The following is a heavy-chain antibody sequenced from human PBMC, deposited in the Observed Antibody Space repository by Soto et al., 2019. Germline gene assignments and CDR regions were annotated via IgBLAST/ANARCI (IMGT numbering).Heavy chain of an antibody. D-gene: IGHD3-10*01. CDR2: IYHSGST. J-gene: IGHJ6*02. V-gene: IGHV4-4*02. Sequence: QVQLQESGPGLVKPSGILSLTCAVSGGSISSSNWWSWVRQPPGKGLEWIGEIYHSGSTNYNPSLKSRVTISVDKSKNQFSLKLSSVTAADTAVYYCARGRLLWFGEDEQVLDVWGQGTTVTVSS. CDR1: GGSISSSNW. CDR3: ARGRLLWFGEDEQVLDV.